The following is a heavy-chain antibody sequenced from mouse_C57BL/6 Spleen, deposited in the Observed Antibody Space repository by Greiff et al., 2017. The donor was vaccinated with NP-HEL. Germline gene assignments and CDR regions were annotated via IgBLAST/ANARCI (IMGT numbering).Heavy chain of an antibody. CDR2: IYPGDGDT. J-gene: IGHJ2*01. CDR3: ARAGGYGPTRYFGY. Sequence: QVTLLQSGADLVQPGASLKISCTASGYDFSNYCMNWVKQRPGKALEWIGQIYPGDGDTTYNGKFTGKATLTADKSSSTAYMQLSSLTSEDATVYFCARAGGYGPTRYFGYWGQGATLTVSS. CDR1: GYDFSNYC. D-gene: IGHD1-1*02. V-gene: IGHV1-80*01.